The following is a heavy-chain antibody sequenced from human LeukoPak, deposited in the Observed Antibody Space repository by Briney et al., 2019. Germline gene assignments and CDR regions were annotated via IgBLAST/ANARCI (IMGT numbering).Heavy chain of an antibody. CDR2: IKQDGSEK. D-gene: IGHD4-17*01. Sequence: GGSLRLSCAASGFTFSSYWMSWVRQAPGKGLEWVANIKQDGSEKYYVDSVKGRFTISRDNAKNSLYLQMNSLRAEDTAVYYCARDSHNYGDYSFDYWGQGTLVTVSS. CDR3: ARDSHNYGDYSFDY. J-gene: IGHJ4*02. V-gene: IGHV3-7*01. CDR1: GFTFSSYW.